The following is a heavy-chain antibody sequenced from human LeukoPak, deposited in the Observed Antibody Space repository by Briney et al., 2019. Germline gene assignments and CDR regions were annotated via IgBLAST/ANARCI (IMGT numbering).Heavy chain of an antibody. V-gene: IGHV1-69*02. CDR2: IIPILGIA. J-gene: IGHJ4*02. Sequence: GASVKVSCKASGGTFSSYTISWVRQAPGQGLEWMGRIIPILGIANYAQKFQGRVTITADKSTSTAYMELSSLRSEDTAAYYCASQTSYSSSWYTDYWGQGTLVTVSS. CDR1: GGTFSSYT. CDR3: ASQTSYSSSWYTDY. D-gene: IGHD6-13*01.